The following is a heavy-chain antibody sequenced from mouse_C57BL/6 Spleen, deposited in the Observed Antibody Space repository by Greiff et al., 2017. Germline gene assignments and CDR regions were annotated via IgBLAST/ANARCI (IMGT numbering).Heavy chain of an antibody. J-gene: IGHJ2*01. CDR1: GYAFSDYE. CDR3: TRVYGYFDY. V-gene: IGHV1-15*01. D-gene: IGHD1-1*01. CDR2: IDPETGGT. Sequence: QVQLQQSGAELVRPGASVTLSCKASGYAFSDYEMHWVKQTPVHGLEWIGAIDPETGGTASNQKFKGKAILTADKSSSTANMELRSQTSEDSAVYYYTRVYGYFDYWGKGTTLTVSS.